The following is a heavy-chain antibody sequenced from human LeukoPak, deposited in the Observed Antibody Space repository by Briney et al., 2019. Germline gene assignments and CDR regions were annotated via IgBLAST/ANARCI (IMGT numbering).Heavy chain of an antibody. V-gene: IGHV3-48*04. CDR2: IISSSSTI. CDR3: ARVSGLAAAGGYAFDI. Sequence: GGCLRLSCAASGFTFSSYAMHWVRQAPGKGLEWVSYIISSSSTIYYADSVKGRFTISRDNAKNSLYLQMNSLRAGDTAVYYCARVSGLAAAGGYAFDIWGQGTMVTVSS. D-gene: IGHD6-13*01. CDR1: GFTFSSYA. J-gene: IGHJ3*02.